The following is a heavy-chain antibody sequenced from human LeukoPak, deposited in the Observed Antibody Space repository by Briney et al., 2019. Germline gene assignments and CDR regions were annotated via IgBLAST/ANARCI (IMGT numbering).Heavy chain of an antibody. V-gene: IGHV3-48*03. J-gene: IGHJ4*02. Sequence: GGSLRLSCAASGFTFSIYEMNWVRQAPGKGLEWVSFISSSGTTIYYADSVKGRFTISRDNAKKSLYLQMNSLRAEDTAVYYCASEGYCSTTSCYDFDYWGQGTLVTVSS. CDR1: GFTFSIYE. CDR3: ASEGYCSTTSCYDFDY. CDR2: ISSSGTTI. D-gene: IGHD2-2*01.